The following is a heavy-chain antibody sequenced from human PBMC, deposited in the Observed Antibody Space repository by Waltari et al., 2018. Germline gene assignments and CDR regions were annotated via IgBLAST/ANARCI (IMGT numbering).Heavy chain of an antibody. CDR1: GFSFSPTGMC. J-gene: IGHJ4*02. Sequence: QVTLRESGPALVKPTQALTLTCTFSGFSFSPTGMCVALIRQPPGKALEWLARIDWDDDKYYSTSLKKRLTISKDTSKNQVVLTMTNMDPVDTATYYCARLYSIAADCWGQGTLVTVSS. CDR3: ARLYSIAADC. CDR2: IDWDDDK. V-gene: IGHV2-70*15. D-gene: IGHD1-26*01.